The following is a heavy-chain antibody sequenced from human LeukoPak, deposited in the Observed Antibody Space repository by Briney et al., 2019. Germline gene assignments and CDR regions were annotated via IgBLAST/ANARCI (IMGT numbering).Heavy chain of an antibody. D-gene: IGHD1-26*01. CDR1: GGSISSYY. CDR2: IYHSGST. V-gene: IGHV4-59*08. Sequence: ETLCLTCTVSGGSISSYYWGWIRQPPGKGLEWIGYIYHSGSTNYNPSIKSRVTMSVDTSKNQFSQKLTSVTAADTAIYYCARRITIVGAKGSFDVWGHERIVPVSS. CDR3: ARRITIVGAKGSFDV. J-gene: IGHJ3*01.